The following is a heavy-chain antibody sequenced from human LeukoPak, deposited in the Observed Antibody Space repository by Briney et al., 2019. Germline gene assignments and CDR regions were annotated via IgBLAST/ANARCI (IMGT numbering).Heavy chain of an antibody. Sequence: QILSLTYSASGGSISSGDYYWSWIRQPQEKNIEWLELIYWDDYKRYSPSLKSRLTITKDTSKNQVVLTMTNMDPVDTATYYCAHRGGTDNWFDPWGQGTLVTVSS. CDR1: GGSISSGDYY. CDR3: AHRGGTDNWFDP. J-gene: IGHJ5*02. D-gene: IGHD1-7*01. V-gene: IGHV2-5*08. CDR2: IYWDDYK.